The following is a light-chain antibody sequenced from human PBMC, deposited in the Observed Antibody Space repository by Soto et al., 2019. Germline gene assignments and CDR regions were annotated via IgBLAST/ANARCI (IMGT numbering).Light chain of an antibody. Sequence: EIVLTQSPATLSLSPWERVTLSCRASQSVSNYLAWYQQKPGQAPSLLVSAASNRATGIPARFSGSGSGTDFTLTISSLQAADCAVYYCQQYYNWPRTFGQGTRLEIK. CDR3: QQYYNWPRT. CDR1: QSVSNY. CDR2: AAS. J-gene: IGKJ5*01. V-gene: IGKV3-11*01.